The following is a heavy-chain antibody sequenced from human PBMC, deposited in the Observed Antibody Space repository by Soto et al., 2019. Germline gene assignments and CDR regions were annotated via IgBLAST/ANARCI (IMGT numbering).Heavy chain of an antibody. D-gene: IGHD3-3*02. V-gene: IGHV4-38-2*01. CDR2: IYHSGSP. CDR1: GYSISSGYY. CDR3: ATRVRAIAFGDAFDI. J-gene: IGHJ3*02. Sequence: PSETLSLTCAVSGYSISSGYYWDWIRQPPGKGLEWVGSIYHSGSPYYNPSRKSLVTISVDTSKNQFSLKLSSVTAAETVVYYCATRVRAIAFGDAFDIWGPGTMAPVSS.